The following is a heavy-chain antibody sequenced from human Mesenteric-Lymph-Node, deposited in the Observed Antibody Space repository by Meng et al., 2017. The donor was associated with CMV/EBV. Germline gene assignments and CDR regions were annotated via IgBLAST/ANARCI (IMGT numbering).Heavy chain of an antibody. CDR2: IYYSGST. CDR3: ARIRGSSVVDY. CDR1: GDSMTGTNYF. D-gene: IGHD6-6*01. J-gene: IGHJ4*02. Sequence: SETLSLTCSVSGDSMTGTNYFWGWIRQSPGKGLEWIGSIYYSGSTYYKSSLKSRVTISVDTSKKQFSLKLSSVTAADTAVYYCARIRGSSVVDYWGQGTLVTVSS. V-gene: IGHV4-39*07.